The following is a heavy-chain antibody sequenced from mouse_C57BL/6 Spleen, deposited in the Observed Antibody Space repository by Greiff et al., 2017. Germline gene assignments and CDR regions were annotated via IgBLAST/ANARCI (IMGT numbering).Heavy chain of an antibody. V-gene: IGHV14-4*01. D-gene: IGHD2-3*01. CDR3: TTRVYDGY. CDR2: IDPENGDT. Sequence: EVQLQQSGAELVRPGASVKLSCTASGFNIKDHYMHWVKQRPEQGLEWIGWIDPENGDTEYASKFQGKATITADTSSNTAYLQLSSLTSEDTAVYYCTTRVYDGYWGQGTSVTVSS. J-gene: IGHJ4*01. CDR1: GFNIKDHY.